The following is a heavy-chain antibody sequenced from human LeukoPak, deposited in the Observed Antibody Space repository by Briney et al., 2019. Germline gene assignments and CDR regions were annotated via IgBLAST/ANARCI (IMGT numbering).Heavy chain of an antibody. CDR3: ARVSSRGGSGSYYNVHLFDY. J-gene: IGHJ4*02. V-gene: IGHV3-21*01. CDR1: GFTFSSYS. Sequence: PGGSLRLSCAASGFTFSSYSMNWVRQAPGKGLEWVSSISSSSSYIYYADSVKGRFTISRDNAKNSLYLQMNSLRAEDTAVYYCARVSSRGGSGSYYNVHLFDYWGQGTLVTVSS. CDR2: ISSSSSYI. D-gene: IGHD3-10*01.